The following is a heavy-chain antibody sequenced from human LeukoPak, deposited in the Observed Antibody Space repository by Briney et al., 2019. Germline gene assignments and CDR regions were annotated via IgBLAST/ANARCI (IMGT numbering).Heavy chain of an antibody. D-gene: IGHD2-8*01. CDR3: AKEGSYCTNGICRYFDY. V-gene: IGHV3-9*01. J-gene: IGHJ4*02. Sequence: PGGSLRLSCAASGFTFGDNAMHWVRQVPGKGLEWVSSISWNSGNIDYADSVKGRFTVSRDNAKNSLYLQMNSQRPEDTALYYCAKEGSYCTNGICRYFDYWGQGTLVTVSS. CDR1: GFTFGDNA. CDR2: ISWNSGNI.